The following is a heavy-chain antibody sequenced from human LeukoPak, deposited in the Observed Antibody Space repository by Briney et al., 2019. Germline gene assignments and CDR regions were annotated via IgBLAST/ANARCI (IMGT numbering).Heavy chain of an antibody. CDR3: ARDRFRYGDYVGLYYFDY. D-gene: IGHD4-17*01. CDR1: GYTFTSYG. CDR2: ISAYNGNT. J-gene: IGHJ4*02. Sequence: ASVKVSCKASGYTFTSYGISWVRQAPGQGLEWMGWISAYNGNTNYAQKLQGRVTMTTDTSTSTAYMELRSLRSDDTAVYYCARDRFRYGDYVGLYYFDYWGQGTLVTVSS. V-gene: IGHV1-18*01.